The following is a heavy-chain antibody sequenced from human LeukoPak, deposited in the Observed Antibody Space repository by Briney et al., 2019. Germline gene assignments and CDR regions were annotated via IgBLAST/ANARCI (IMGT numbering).Heavy chain of an antibody. CDR2: IYTSGST. Sequence: SETLSLTCTVSGVSISSYYWNWIRQSAGKGLEWIGRIYTSGSTYYNPSLKSRVSMSVDTSKNQFSLKLSSVTAADTAVYYCARELLNYVWGSYRFGPDYWGQGTLVTVSS. CDR1: GVSISSYY. J-gene: IGHJ4*02. CDR3: ARELLNYVWGSYRFGPDY. D-gene: IGHD3-16*02. V-gene: IGHV4-4*07.